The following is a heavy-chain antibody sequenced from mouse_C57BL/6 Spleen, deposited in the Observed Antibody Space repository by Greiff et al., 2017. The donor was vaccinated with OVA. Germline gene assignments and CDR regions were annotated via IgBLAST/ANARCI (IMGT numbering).Heavy chain of an antibody. CDR2: IDPSDSET. V-gene: IGHV1-52*01. CDR1: GYTFTSYW. D-gene: IGHD2-3*01. Sequence: QVQLKQPGAELVRPGSSVKLSCKASGYTFTSYWMHWVKQRPIQGLEWIGNIDPSDSETHYNQKFKDKATLTVDKSSSTAYMQLSSLTSEDSAVYYCARGPIYDGYSYYFDYWGQGTTLTVSS. CDR3: ARGPIYDGYSYYFDY. J-gene: IGHJ2*01.